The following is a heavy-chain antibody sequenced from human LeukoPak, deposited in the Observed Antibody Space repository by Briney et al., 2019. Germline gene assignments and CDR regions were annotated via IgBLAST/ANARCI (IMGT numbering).Heavy chain of an antibody. CDR3: CNWDSIGGRFDY. CDR2: IKSKVDGGTT. Sequence: GGSLRLSCAGSGFTFSDAWMSWVRQAPGKGLEWIGRIKSKVDGGTTDYAAPVKGRFTISRDDSKNTLYLEMNSLKTEDTAVYYCCNWDSIGGRFDYWGQGTLVTVSS. V-gene: IGHV3-15*01. CDR1: GFTFSDAW. D-gene: IGHD2/OR15-2a*01. J-gene: IGHJ4*02.